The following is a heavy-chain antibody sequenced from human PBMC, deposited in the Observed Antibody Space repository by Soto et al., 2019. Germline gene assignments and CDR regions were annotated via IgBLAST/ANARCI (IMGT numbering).Heavy chain of an antibody. CDR3: ARDYDFWSGYSGGYYMDV. CDR2: ISSIGSTI. V-gene: IGHV3-11*01. CDR1: VFTFSGYY. J-gene: IGHJ6*03. D-gene: IGHD3-3*01. Sequence: VGSLTLSCAASVFTFSGYYMSWIRKAPGKGLELVSYISSIGSTIYYADSVKGRFTISRDNAKNSLYLQMNRMRAEDTAVYYCARDYDFWSGYSGGYYMDVWGKGTTVTVS.